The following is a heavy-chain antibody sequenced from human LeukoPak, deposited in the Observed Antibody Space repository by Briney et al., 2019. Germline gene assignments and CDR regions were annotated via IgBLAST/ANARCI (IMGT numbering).Heavy chain of an antibody. D-gene: IGHD3-3*01. V-gene: IGHV3-23*01. Sequence: GGSLRLSCAASGFTLSSYAMSWGRQAPGKGLEWVSAISGSGGSTYYADSVKGRFTISRDNSKNTLYPQMNSLRAEDTAVYYCAKDAPGYDFWSGQNWFDPLGPGNPGHRLL. CDR1: GFTLSSYA. CDR3: AKDAPGYDFWSGQNWFDP. J-gene: IGHJ5*02. CDR2: ISGSGGST.